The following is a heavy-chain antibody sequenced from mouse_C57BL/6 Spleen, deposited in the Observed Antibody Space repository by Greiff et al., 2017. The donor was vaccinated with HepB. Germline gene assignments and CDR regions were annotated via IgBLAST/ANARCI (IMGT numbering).Heavy chain of an antibody. D-gene: IGHD1-1*01. Sequence: QVQLQQPGAELVRPGSSVKLSCKASGYTFTSYWMHWVKQRPIQGLEWIGNIDPSDSETHYNQKFKDKATLTVDKSSSTAYMQLSSLTSEDSAVYYCARNRAFDYGSSYSYYFDYWGQGTTLTVSS. CDR1: GYTFTSYW. J-gene: IGHJ2*01. CDR2: IDPSDSET. CDR3: ARNRAFDYGSSYSYYFDY. V-gene: IGHV1-52*01.